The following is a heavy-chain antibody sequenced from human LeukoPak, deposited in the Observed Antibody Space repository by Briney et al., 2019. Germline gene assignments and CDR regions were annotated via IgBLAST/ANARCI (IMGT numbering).Heavy chain of an antibody. Sequence: PGGSLRLSCAASGFAFDDYGMNWVRQAPGKGLEWVSGIDWSGDSTGYADSVKGRFTISRDNAKNSLYLQMNSLRAEDTAVYYCARENFYGDSHHYMDVWGKGTTVTISS. J-gene: IGHJ6*03. D-gene: IGHD4-17*01. V-gene: IGHV3-20*04. CDR2: IDWSGDST. CDR3: ARENFYGDSHHYMDV. CDR1: GFAFDDYG.